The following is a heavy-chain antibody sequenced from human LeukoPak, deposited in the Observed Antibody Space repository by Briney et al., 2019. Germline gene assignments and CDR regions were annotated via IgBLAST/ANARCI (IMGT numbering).Heavy chain of an antibody. CDR1: GFAFSSHA. CDR2: ISRLNVP. Sequence: GGSLRLSCTASGFAFSSHAMIWVRQAPGKGLEWVSSISRLNVPDYVDPVKGRFTTYRDNSESTVYLQMNSLRVDDTAVYFCVPRGDSWGQGTLVIVSS. V-gene: IGHV3-23*01. J-gene: IGHJ4*02. CDR3: VPRGDS.